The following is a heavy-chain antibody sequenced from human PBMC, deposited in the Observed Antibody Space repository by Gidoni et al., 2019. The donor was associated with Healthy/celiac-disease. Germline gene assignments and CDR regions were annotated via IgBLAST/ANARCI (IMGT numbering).Heavy chain of an antibody. CDR2: INHSGST. V-gene: IGHV4-34*01. D-gene: IGHD2-2*01. J-gene: IGHJ4*02. CDR3: ASRGSSTSCFDY. CDR1: GGSFSGYY. Sequence: QVQLQQWGAGLLKPSETLSLTCAVYGGSFSGYYWSWIRQPPGKGLEWIGEINHSGSTNYNPSLKSRVTISVDTSKNQFSLKLSSVTAADTAVYYCASRGSSTSCFDYWGQGTLVTVSS.